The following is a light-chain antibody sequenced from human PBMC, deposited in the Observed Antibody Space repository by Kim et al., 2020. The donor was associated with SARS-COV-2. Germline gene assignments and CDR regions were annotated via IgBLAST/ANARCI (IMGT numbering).Light chain of an antibody. J-gene: IGKJ1*01. Sequence: VLTQSPGTLSLSPGERATLSCRASLSVSSNHLAWYQQKPGQAPRLLIYTASTSGSGTDFTLTISRLEPEDFAVYFCQQYGSTPRTFGQGTKVDIK. CDR1: LSVSSNH. CDR2: TAS. V-gene: IGKV3-20*01. CDR3: QQYGSTPRT.